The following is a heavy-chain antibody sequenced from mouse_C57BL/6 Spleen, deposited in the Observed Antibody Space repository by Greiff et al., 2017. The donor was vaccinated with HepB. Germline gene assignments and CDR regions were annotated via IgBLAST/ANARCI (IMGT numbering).Heavy chain of an antibody. Sequence: VQLQQSGAELVKPGASVKLSCKASGYTFTEYTIHWVKQRSGQGLEWIGWFYPGSGSIKYNEKFKDKATLTADKSSSTVYMELSRLTSEDSAVYFCARHEDRYYYGSSYAMDYWGQGTSVTVSS. CDR2: FYPGSGSI. D-gene: IGHD1-1*01. CDR1: GYTFTEYT. V-gene: IGHV1-62-2*01. CDR3: ARHEDRYYYGSSYAMDY. J-gene: IGHJ4*01.